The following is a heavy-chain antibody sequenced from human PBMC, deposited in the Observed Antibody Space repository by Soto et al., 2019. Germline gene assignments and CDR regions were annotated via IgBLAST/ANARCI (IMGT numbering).Heavy chain of an antibody. J-gene: IGHJ3*02. CDR3: ARDSRLEATFDI. Sequence: EVQLVESGGGLVQPGGSLRLSCAASGFTVSSNYMSWVRQAPGKGLEWVSVIYSGGSTYYADSVKGRFTISRDNSKNTLYLQMNSLRAEDTAVYYCARDSRLEATFDIWGQGTMVTVSS. CDR2: IYSGGST. CDR1: GFTVSSNY. V-gene: IGHV3-66*01. D-gene: IGHD5-12*01.